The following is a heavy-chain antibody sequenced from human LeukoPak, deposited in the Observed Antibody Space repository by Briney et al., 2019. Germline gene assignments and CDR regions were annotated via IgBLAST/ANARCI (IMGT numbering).Heavy chain of an antibody. Sequence: SVKVSCKASGGTFSSYAISRVRQAPGQGLEWMGGIIPIFGTANYAQKFQGRVTITTDESTSTAYMELSSLRSEDTAVYYCASTSSITIFGVADYWGQGTLVTVSS. CDR1: GGTFSSYA. J-gene: IGHJ4*02. CDR2: IIPIFGTA. CDR3: ASTSSITIFGVADY. D-gene: IGHD3-3*01. V-gene: IGHV1-69*05.